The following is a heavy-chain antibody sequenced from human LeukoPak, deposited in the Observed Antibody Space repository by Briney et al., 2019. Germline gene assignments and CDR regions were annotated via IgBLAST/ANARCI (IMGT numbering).Heavy chain of an antibody. CDR3: ARAVRYCSGGSCYSGARYMDV. J-gene: IGHJ6*03. V-gene: IGHV3-53*01. CDR2: IYSGGST. CDR1: GFTVSSNY. Sequence: GGSLRLSCAASGFTVSSNYMSWVRQAPGKGLEWVSVIYSGGSTYYADSVKGRFTISRDNSKNTLYLQMNSLRAEDTAVYYCARAVRYCSGGSCYSGARYMDVRGKGTTVTVSS. D-gene: IGHD2-15*01.